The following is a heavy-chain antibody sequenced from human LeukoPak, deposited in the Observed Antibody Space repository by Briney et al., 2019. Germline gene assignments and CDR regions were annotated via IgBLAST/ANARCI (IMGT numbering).Heavy chain of an antibody. Sequence: SETLSLTCAVSGYSISSSYYWGWIRQPPGKGLEWIGSIYHSGSSYYNPSLKSRVSISVDTSKIYFSLNLNSVTATDTAVYYCARRGSCSWCPFDIWGQGTMVIVSS. CDR1: GYSISSSYY. J-gene: IGHJ3*02. D-gene: IGHD2-2*01. CDR3: ARRGSCSWCPFDI. V-gene: IGHV4-38-2*01. CDR2: IYHSGSS.